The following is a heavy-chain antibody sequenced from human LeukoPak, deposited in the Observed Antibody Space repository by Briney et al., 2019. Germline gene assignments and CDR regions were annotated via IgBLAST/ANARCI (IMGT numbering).Heavy chain of an antibody. CDR1: GGSISSYY. D-gene: IGHD2-15*01. Sequence: PSETLSLTCTVSGGSISSYYWSWIRQPPGKGLEWIGYVYYIGSTNYNPSLKSRVTISVDTSKNQFSLKLSSVTAADTAVYYCARRGGHQWYLDYWGQGTLVTVSS. J-gene: IGHJ4*02. CDR3: ARRGGHQWYLDY. CDR2: VYYIGST. V-gene: IGHV4-59*08.